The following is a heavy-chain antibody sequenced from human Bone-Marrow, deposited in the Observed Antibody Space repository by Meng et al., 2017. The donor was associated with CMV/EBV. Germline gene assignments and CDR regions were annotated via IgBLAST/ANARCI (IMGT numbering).Heavy chain of an antibody. D-gene: IGHD2-2*01. J-gene: IGHJ3*02. CDR3: ARGLTLWGIVVVPARSHAFDI. CDR1: GGTFSSYT. Sequence: SVKVSCKASGGTFSSYTISWVRQAPGQGLEWMGRIIPILGIANYAQKFQGRVTITADKSTSTAYMELSSLRSEDTAVYYCARGLTLWGIVVVPARSHAFDIWGQGTMVTV. V-gene: IGHV1-69*02. CDR2: IIPILGIA.